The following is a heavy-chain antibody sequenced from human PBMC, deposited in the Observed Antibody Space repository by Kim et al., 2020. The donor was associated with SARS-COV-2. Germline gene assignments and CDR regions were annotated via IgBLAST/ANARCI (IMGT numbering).Heavy chain of an antibody. CDR2: K. J-gene: IGHJ4*02. V-gene: IGHV3-30*02. D-gene: IGHD3-3*01. CDR3: AKGPRSGYSD. Sequence: KYYADSGKGRFTISRDNSKNTLYLQMNSLRAEDTAVYYCAKGPRSGYSDWGQGTLVTVSS.